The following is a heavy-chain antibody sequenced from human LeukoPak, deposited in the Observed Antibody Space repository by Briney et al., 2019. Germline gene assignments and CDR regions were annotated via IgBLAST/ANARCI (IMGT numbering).Heavy chain of an antibody. V-gene: IGHV3-21*01. CDR3: AREDSGYPIDY. J-gene: IGHJ4*02. CDR2: ISSSSSYI. D-gene: IGHD3-22*01. CDR1: GFPFSSYS. Sequence: GGSLSLSFAASGFPFSSYSMNWVRQAPGKGLEWVSSISSSSSYIYYADSVKGRFTVSRDNAKNSLYLQMNSPRAEDTAVYYCAREDSGYPIDYWGQGTLVTVSS.